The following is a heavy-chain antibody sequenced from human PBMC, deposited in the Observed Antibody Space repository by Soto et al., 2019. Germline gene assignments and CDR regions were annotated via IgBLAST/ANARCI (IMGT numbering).Heavy chain of an antibody. D-gene: IGHD2-15*01. CDR1: GFTFSSYS. V-gene: IGHV3-48*02. CDR3: ARDRGWFPWFDP. J-gene: IGHJ5*02. Sequence: GGSLRLSCAASGFTFSSYSMNWVRQAPGKGLEWVSYISSSSTIYYADSVKGRFTISRDNAKNSLYLQMNSLRDEDTAVYYCARDRGWFPWFDPWGQGTLVTVSS. CDR2: ISSSSTI.